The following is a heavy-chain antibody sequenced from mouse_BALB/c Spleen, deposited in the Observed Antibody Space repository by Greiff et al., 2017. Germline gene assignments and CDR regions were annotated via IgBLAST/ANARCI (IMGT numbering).Heavy chain of an antibody. Sequence: VQLQQSGAELVKPGASVKLSCKASGYTFTSYYMYWVKQRPGQGLEWIGEINPSNGGTNFNEKFKSKATLTVDKSSSTAYMQLSSLTSEDSAVYYCTRSSLLYYYAMDYWGQGTTLTVSS. D-gene: IGHD1-1*02. V-gene: IGHV1S81*02. J-gene: IGHJ2*01. CDR3: TRSSLLYYYAMDY. CDR1: GYTFTSYY. CDR2: INPSNGGT.